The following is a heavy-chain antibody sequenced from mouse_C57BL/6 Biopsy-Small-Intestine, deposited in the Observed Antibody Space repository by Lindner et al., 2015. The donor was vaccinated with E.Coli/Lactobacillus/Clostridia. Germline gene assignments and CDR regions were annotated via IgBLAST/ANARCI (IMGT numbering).Heavy chain of an antibody. CDR1: GYTFTNYW. J-gene: IGHJ2*01. Sequence: VQLQESGAELVRPGTSVKMSCKASGYTFTNYWINWAKQRPGHGLEWIGDIYPGGGYTNYNEKFKGKATLTADKSSSTAYMQFSSLTSEDSAIYYCARLGYGSIFDYWGQGTTLTVSP. D-gene: IGHD1-1*01. CDR2: IYPGGGYT. V-gene: IGHV1-63*01. CDR3: ARLGYGSIFDY.